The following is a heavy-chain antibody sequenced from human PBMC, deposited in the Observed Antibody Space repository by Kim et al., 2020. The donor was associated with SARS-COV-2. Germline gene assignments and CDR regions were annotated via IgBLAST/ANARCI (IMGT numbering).Heavy chain of an antibody. V-gene: IGHV1-3*01. Sequence: ASVKVSCKASGYTFTSYAMHWVRQAPGQRLEWMGWINAGNGNTKYSQKFQGRVTITRDTSASTAYMELSSLRSEDTAVYYCARDPRKLGQGPPTYFDYWGQGTLVTVSS. D-gene: IGHD3-16*01. CDR3: ARDPRKLGQGPPTYFDY. CDR1: GYTFTSYA. J-gene: IGHJ4*02. CDR2: INAGNGNT.